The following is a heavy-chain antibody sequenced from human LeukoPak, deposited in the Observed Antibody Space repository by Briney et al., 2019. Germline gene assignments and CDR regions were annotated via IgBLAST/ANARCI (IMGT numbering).Heavy chain of an antibody. V-gene: IGHV3-64D*09. CDR2: ISPYGSTT. J-gene: IGHJ4*02. Sequence: GGSLRLSCSASGFIFTDYTMHWVRQAPGKGLEYVSAISPYGSTTYYADSVKGRFTISRGNSKNTLYLQMTSLRAEDTAVYYCVKDSNSGYYFDSWGQGTLVTVSS. CDR1: GFIFTDYT. D-gene: IGHD3-10*01. CDR3: VKDSNSGYYFDS.